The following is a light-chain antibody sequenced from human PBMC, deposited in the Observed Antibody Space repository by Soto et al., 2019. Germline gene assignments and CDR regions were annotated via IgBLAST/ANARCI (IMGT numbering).Light chain of an antibody. CDR1: SSDVSGYNH. J-gene: IGLJ1*01. CDR2: EVT. CDR3: SSYATGDNYV. Sequence: QSVLTQPPSASGSPGQSVTISCTGTSSDVSGYNHVSWYQQLPGKAPKVVIYEVTKRPSGVPDRFSGSKSGNTASLTVSGLQAEDEADYYCSSYATGDNYVFGSGTKLTVL. V-gene: IGLV2-8*01.